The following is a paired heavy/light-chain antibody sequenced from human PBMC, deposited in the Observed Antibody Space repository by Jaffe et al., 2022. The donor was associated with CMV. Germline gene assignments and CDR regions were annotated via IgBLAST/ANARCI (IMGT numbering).Light chain of an antibody. V-gene: IGKV1-39*01. J-gene: IGKJ1*01. Sequence: DIEMTQSPSSLSASVGDRVTITCRASQYISYYLNWYQQKSGKPPKLLIYAASKLQSGVPSRFTGSGSGTDFTLTISSLQPDDFATYYCQQTYSALWPWTFGQGTKVEI. CDR1: QYISYY. CDR3: QQTYSALWPWT. CDR2: AAS.
Heavy chain of an antibody. V-gene: IGHV2-26*01. CDR2: IFSDDEK. D-gene: IGHD3-16*01. CDR1: GFSLTNARMG. Sequence: QVTLKESGPVLVKPTETLTLTCTVSGFSLTNARMGVAWIRQPPGKALEWLAHIFSDDEKTYSTSLESRLTISKDTSNSQVVLTMTNMDPVDTATYYCARILRTTMISDYWGQGTLVTVSS. J-gene: IGHJ4*02. CDR3: ARILRTTMISDY.